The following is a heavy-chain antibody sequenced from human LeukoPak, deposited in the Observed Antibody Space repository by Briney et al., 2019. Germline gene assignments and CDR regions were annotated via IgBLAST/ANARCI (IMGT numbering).Heavy chain of an antibody. J-gene: IGHJ4*02. CDR1: GFTFNGYT. D-gene: IGHD3-10*01. CDR3: AKEGTSHDY. CDR2: ISGHDGST. V-gene: IGHV3-23*01. Sequence: GGSLRLPCAASGFTFNGYTMYWVRQAPGKGLEWVSAISGHDGSTFYADSVKGRFTISRDNSKNTLYLQMNSLRAEDTAVYYCAKEGTSHDYWGQGTLVTVSS.